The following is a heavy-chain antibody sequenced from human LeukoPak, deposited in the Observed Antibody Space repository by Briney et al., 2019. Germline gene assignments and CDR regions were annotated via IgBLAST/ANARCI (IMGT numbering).Heavy chain of an antibody. CDR3: AKDKSSSWSNWFDP. J-gene: IGHJ5*02. CDR1: GFTFSDYY. V-gene: IGHV3-11*04. Sequence: GGSLRLSCAASGFTFSDYYMSWIRQAPGKGLEWVSYISSSGSTIYYADSVKGRFTISRDNAKNSLYLQMNSLRAEDTAVYYCAKDKSSSWSNWFDPWGQGTLVTVSS. CDR2: ISSSGSTI. D-gene: IGHD6-13*01.